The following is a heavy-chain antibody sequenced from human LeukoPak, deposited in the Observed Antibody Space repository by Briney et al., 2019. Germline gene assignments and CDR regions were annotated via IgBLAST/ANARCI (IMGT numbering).Heavy chain of an antibody. CDR1: GYTFTSYG. CDR3: ARGGPAPHRITLIVVASSTDVFDI. CDR2: ISAYNGDT. V-gene: IGHV1-18*01. D-gene: IGHD3-22*01. J-gene: IGHJ3*02. Sequence: ASVTVSCKASGYTFTSYGISWVRQAPGQGLEWMGWISAYNGDTNYAQTLQGRVTMTTDTYTSTDYMELRRLRSDDTAVYYCARGGPAPHRITLIVVASSTDVFDIWGQGTMVTVSS.